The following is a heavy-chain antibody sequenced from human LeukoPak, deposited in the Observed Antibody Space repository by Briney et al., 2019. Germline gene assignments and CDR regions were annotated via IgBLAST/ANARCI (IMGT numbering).Heavy chain of an antibody. D-gene: IGHD2-15*01. Sequence: PGGSLRLSCAASGFTFSSYSMNWVRQAPGKGLEWVSSISSSSSYIYYADSVKGRFTISRDNAKNSLYLQMNSLSAEDTAVYYCARRGMVAAGAFDIWGQGTMVTVSS. CDR3: ARRGMVAAGAFDI. J-gene: IGHJ3*02. CDR2: ISSSSSYI. V-gene: IGHV3-21*01. CDR1: GFTFSSYS.